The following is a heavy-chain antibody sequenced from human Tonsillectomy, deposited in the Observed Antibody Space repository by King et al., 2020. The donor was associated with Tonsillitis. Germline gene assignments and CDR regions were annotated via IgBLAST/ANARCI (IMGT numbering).Heavy chain of an antibody. CDR1: GFTFSSYS. Sequence: QLVESGGGLVKPGGSLRLSCAASGFTFSSYSMNWVRQAPGKGLEWVSSISSSSSYIYYADSVKGRFTISRDNAKNSLYLQMNSLRAEDTAVYYCARPGQGYYYYYMDVWGKGTTVTVSS. D-gene: IGHD6-6*01. V-gene: IGHV3-21*01. CDR3: ARPGQGYYYYYMDV. J-gene: IGHJ6*03. CDR2: ISSSSSYI.